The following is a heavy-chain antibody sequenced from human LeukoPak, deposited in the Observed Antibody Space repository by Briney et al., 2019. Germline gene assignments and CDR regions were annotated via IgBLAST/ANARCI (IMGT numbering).Heavy chain of an antibody. V-gene: IGHV5-51*01. D-gene: IGHD6-13*01. CDR3: SRHDGGGGSSYDFDI. CDR2: IFPGDSDT. Sequence: GESLKISCKASGYKFTDYWIVWVRQMPGQGLECMGIIFPGDSDTRFRPSFQGQVTISADESINTAYLQWSSLKASDTAMYYCSRHDGGGGSSYDFDIWGQGTMVTVSS. CDR1: GYKFTDYW. J-gene: IGHJ3*02.